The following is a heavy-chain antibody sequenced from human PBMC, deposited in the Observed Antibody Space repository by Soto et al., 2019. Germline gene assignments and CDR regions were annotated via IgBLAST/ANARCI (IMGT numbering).Heavy chain of an antibody. CDR3: AGVGSTMVRGRYYYGMDV. CDR2: IYYSGST. CDR1: GGSISSYY. J-gene: IGHJ6*02. D-gene: IGHD3-10*01. Sequence: ASETLSLTCTVSGGSISSYYWSWIRQPPGKGLEWIGYIYYSGSTNYNPSLKSRVTISVDTSKNQFSLKLSSVTAADTAVYYCAGVGSTMVRGRYYYGMDVWGQGTTVTVSS. V-gene: IGHV4-59*01.